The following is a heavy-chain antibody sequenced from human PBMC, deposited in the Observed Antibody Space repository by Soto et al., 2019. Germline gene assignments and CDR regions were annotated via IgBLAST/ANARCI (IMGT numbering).Heavy chain of an antibody. CDR2: ICGRGDGT. Sequence: EVQLLESGGSLVQPGGSLRLSCAASGFTFRNYAMSWVRQAPGKGLEWVSAICGRGDGTYDAHSGRGRFTISRDNAKNELYLQMNSLRAEDTAIYYSAKDHADFLEWLLPYFDYWGQGTLVTVSS. V-gene: IGHV3-23*01. CDR3: AKDHADFLEWLLPYFDY. CDR1: GFTFRNYA. J-gene: IGHJ4*02. D-gene: IGHD3-3*01.